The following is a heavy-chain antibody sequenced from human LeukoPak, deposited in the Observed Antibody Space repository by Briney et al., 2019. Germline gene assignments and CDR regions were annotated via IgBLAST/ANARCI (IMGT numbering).Heavy chain of an antibody. J-gene: IGHJ4*02. V-gene: IGHV4-61*02. D-gene: IGHD6-13*01. CDR2: IYTSGST. CDR1: GGSISSGTYY. CDR3: AGDIAAAGTHFDY. Sequence: SETLSLTCTVSGGSISSGTYYWSWIRQPAGKGLEWIGRIYTSGSTDYNPSLKSRVIISIETSKNQFSLRLSSVTAADTAVYYCAGDIAAAGTHFDYWGQGTLVTVSS.